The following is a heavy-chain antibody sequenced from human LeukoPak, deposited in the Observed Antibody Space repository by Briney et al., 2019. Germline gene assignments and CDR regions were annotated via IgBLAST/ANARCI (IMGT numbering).Heavy chain of an antibody. CDR3: ARPVWGSGTFDI. D-gene: IGHD7-27*01. CDR2: IIPILGIA. J-gene: IGHJ3*02. V-gene: IGHV1-69*04. CDR1: GGTFSSYA. Sequence: ASVKVSCKASGGTFSSYAISWVRQAPGQGLEWMGRIIPILGIANYAQKFQGRVTITADKSTSTAYMELSSLRSEDTAVYYCARPVWGSGTFDIWGQGTMVTVSS.